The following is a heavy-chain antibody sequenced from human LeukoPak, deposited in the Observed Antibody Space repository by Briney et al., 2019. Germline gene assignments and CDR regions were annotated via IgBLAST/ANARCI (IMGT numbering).Heavy chain of an antibody. J-gene: IGHJ4*02. D-gene: IGHD6-19*01. V-gene: IGHV3-30*03. CDR2: ISYDGSNK. Sequence: GGSLRLSCAASGFTFSSYGMHWVRQAPGKGLEWVAVISYDGSNKYYADSVKGRFTISRDNSKNTLYLQMNSLRAEDTAVYYCARVPLQGEVAGPDHYFDYWGQGTLVTVSS. CDR1: GFTFSSYG. CDR3: ARVPLQGEVAGPDHYFDY.